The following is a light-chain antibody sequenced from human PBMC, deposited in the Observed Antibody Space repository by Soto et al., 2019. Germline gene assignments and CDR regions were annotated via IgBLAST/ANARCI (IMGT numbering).Light chain of an antibody. CDR2: GVS. V-gene: IGKV1-39*01. CDR1: QSISNY. J-gene: IGKJ1*01. CDR3: QQSFSPPWT. Sequence: DIHMTQSPSSLSASVGDRVTITCRASQSISNYVNWYQQKPGEAPELLLFGVSSLQSGVPSRFSGSGSGTDFTLKISGLQPEDFATYYCQQSFSPPWTFGQGTRWISN.